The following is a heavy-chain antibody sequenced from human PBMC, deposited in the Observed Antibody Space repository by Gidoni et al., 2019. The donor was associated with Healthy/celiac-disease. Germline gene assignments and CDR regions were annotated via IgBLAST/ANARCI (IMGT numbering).Heavy chain of an antibody. D-gene: IGHD3-10*01. V-gene: IGHV4-34*01. CDR1: GGSFSGYY. CDR3: ARGRRRTIYGSGSYYNANTYFDY. J-gene: IGHJ4*02. Sequence: QVQLQQWGAGLLKPSETLSLTCAVYGGSFSGYYWSWIRQPPGKGLEWIGEINHSGSTNYNPSLKSRVTISVDTSKNQFSLKLSSVTAADTAVYYCARGRRRTIYGSGSYYNANTYFDYWGQGTLVTVSS. CDR2: INHSGST.